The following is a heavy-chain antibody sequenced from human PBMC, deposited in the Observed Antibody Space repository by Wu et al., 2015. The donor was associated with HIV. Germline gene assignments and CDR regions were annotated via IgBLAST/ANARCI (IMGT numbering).Heavy chain of an antibody. J-gene: IGHJ3*02. V-gene: IGHV1-8*01. Sequence: QVQLVQSGAEVKKPGASVKVSCKASGYTFTSYDINWVRQASGQGLEWMGWMNPNSGNTGYAQKFQGRVTMTRNTSISTAYMELSSLRSEDTAVYYCARGGYDILTWLPLILIIWGQGDKWSPSLQ. D-gene: IGHD3-9*01. CDR1: GYTFTSYD. CDR3: ARGGYDILTWLPLILII. CDR2: MNPNSGNT.